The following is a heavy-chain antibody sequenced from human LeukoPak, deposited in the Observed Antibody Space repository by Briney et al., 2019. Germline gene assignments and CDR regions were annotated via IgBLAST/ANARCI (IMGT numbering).Heavy chain of an antibody. V-gene: IGHV1-2*02. J-gene: IGHJ4*02. CDR1: GYTFTGYY. CDR3: ATVIAARAYYFDY. Sequence: ASVKVSCKASGYTFTGYYMHWVRQAPGQGLEWMGWINPNSGGTNYAQKFQGRVTMTRDTSISTAYMELSSLRSEDTAVYYCATVIAARAYYFDYWGQGTLVTVSS. CDR2: INPNSGGT. D-gene: IGHD6-6*01.